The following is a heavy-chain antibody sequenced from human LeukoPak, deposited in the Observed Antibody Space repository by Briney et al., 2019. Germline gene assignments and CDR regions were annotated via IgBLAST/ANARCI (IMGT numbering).Heavy chain of an antibody. CDR1: GGSFSGYY. Sequence: SETLSLTCAVYGGSFSGYYWSWIRQPPGKGLEWIGEINHSGSTNYNPSLKSRVTISVDTSKNQFSLKLGSVTAADTAVYYCARGRAAAHRFAPWGQGTLVTVSS. J-gene: IGHJ5*02. V-gene: IGHV4-34*01. CDR3: ARGRAAAHRFAP. CDR2: INHSGST. D-gene: IGHD2-2*01.